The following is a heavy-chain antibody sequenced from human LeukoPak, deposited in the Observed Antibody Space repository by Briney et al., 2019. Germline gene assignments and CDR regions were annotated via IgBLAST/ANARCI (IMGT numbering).Heavy chain of an antibody. CDR2: ISYDGSNK. Sequence: GGSLRLSCAASGFTFSIYWMSWVRQAPGKGLEWVAVISYDGSNKYYADSVKGRFTISRDNSKNTLYLQMNSLRAEDTAVYYCARDSSGYPGDYWGQGTLVTVSS. J-gene: IGHJ4*02. V-gene: IGHV3-30*03. D-gene: IGHD3-22*01. CDR3: ARDSSGYPGDY. CDR1: GFTFSIYW.